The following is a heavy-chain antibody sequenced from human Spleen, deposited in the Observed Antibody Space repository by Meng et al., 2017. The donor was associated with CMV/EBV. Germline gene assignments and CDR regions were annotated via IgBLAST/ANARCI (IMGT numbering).Heavy chain of an antibody. CDR3: ARRHSSGWYLYFDY. CDR1: GFTFSSYA. CDR2: IYSGGSST. D-gene: IGHD6-19*01. V-gene: IGHV3-23*03. J-gene: IGHJ4*02. Sequence: GESLKISCAASGFTFSSYAMSWVRQAPGKGLEWVSVIYSGGSSTYYADSVKGRFTISRDNAKNTLYLQMNSLRAEDTAVYYCARRHSSGWYLYFDYWGQGTLVTVSS.